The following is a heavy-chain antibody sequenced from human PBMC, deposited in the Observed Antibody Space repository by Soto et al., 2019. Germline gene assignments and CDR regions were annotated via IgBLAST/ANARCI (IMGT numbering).Heavy chain of an antibody. J-gene: IGHJ6*02. CDR1: GYSFTSYW. D-gene: IGHD6-13*01. Sequence: GASLKISCKGSGYSFTSYWIGWVRQMPGKSLEWMGIIYPGDSDTRYSPSFQGQVTISADKSISTAYLQWSSLKASDTAMYYCARPRSSSGNCYGMDVWGQGTTVTVSS. V-gene: IGHV5-51*01. CDR2: IYPGDSDT. CDR3: ARPRSSSGNCYGMDV.